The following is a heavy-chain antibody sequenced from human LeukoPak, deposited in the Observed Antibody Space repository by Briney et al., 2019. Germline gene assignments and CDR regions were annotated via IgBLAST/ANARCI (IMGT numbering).Heavy chain of an antibody. V-gene: IGHV3-23*01. D-gene: IGHD3-10*01. Sequence: GGSLRLSCAASGFSFSDCAMSWVRQAPGRGLEWVSSISGSAGSTYYADSMKGRFTISRDNPKNTLNLQMNSLRAEDTAVYYCARSGGSGSYYKWFDPWGQGTLVTVSS. J-gene: IGHJ5*02. CDR2: ISGSAGST. CDR3: ARSGGSGSYYKWFDP. CDR1: GFSFSDCA.